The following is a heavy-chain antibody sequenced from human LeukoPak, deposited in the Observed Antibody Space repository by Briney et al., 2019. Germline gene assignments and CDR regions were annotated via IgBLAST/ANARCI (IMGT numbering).Heavy chain of an antibody. Sequence: PGGSLRLSCAASGFTFSTYGMHWVRQAPGKGLEWVAFIRYDGSNKYYADSVKGRFTISRDNSKNTLYLQMNSLRAEDTAVYYCAKDRPAAIDYWGQGTLVTVPS. CDR3: AKDRPAAIDY. D-gene: IGHD2-2*01. CDR1: GFTFSTYG. CDR2: IRYDGSNK. J-gene: IGHJ4*02. V-gene: IGHV3-30*02.